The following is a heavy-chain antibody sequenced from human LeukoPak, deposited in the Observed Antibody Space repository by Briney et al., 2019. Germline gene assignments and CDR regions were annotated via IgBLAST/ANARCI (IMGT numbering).Heavy chain of an antibody. CDR2: ISPNTGGT. CDR3: ARDTKTTVTTAVY. V-gene: IGHV1-2*02. D-gene: IGHD4-17*01. J-gene: IGHJ4*02. CDR1: GYTFTDYY. Sequence: ASVKVSCKASGYTFTDYYMHWVRQAPGQGLEWMGWISPNTGGTNYAQKFEGRVTMTRDTSIRTAYMELSRLTSDDTAVYYCARDTKTTVTTAVYWGQGTLVTVSS.